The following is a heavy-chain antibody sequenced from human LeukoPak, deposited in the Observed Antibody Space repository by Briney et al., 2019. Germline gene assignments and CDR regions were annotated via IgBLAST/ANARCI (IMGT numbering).Heavy chain of an antibody. CDR2: INTDGSST. Sequence: GGSLRLSCAASGFTFSSYWMHWVRQAPGKGLVWVSRINTDGSSTTYADSVKGRFTISRDNAKNTLYLQMNSLRTDDTAVYFCASGNSFDYWGQGTLVTVSS. V-gene: IGHV3-74*01. CDR3: ASGNSFDY. J-gene: IGHJ4*02. CDR1: GFTFSSYW.